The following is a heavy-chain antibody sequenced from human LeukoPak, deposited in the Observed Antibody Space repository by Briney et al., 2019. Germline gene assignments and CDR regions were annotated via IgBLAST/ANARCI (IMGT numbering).Heavy chain of an antibody. V-gene: IGHV1-24*01. Sequence: GASVKVSCKVSGYTLTELSMHWVRQAPGKGLEWMGGFDPEDGETVYAQKFQGRVTMTEDTSTDTAYMELSSLRSEDTAVYYCATVQILEWFVFDYWGQGTLATVSS. J-gene: IGHJ4*02. CDR3: ATVQILEWFVFDY. D-gene: IGHD3-3*01. CDR2: FDPEDGET. CDR1: GYTLTELS.